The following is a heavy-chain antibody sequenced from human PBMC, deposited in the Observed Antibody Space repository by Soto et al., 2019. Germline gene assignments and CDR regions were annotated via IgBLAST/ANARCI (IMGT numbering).Heavy chain of an antibody. D-gene: IGHD6-13*01. J-gene: IGHJ4*02. V-gene: IGHV3-30-3*01. CDR1: GFTFSSYA. CDR2: ISYDGSNK. Sequence: GGSLRLSCAASGFTFSSYAMHWVRQAPGKGLEWVAVISYDGSNKYYADSVKGRFTISRDNSKNTLYLQMNSLRAEDTAVYYCARGGEMGHGYSSSWYDSKPGYYFDYWGQGTLVTVSS. CDR3: ARGGEMGHGYSSSWYDSKPGYYFDY.